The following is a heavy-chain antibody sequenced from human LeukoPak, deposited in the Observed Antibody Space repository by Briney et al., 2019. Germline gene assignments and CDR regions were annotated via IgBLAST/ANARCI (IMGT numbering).Heavy chain of an antibody. Sequence: SETLSLTCAVYGESLRRYYWSWVRQPPGKGLEWIGEINHSGSTNYNPSLKSRVTLSVDTSNNQFSLKLNSVTAADTAVYYCARLDYMDVWGNGTTVTVSS. CDR3: ARLDYMDV. V-gene: IGHV4-34*01. CDR1: GESLRRYY. J-gene: IGHJ6*03. CDR2: INHSGST.